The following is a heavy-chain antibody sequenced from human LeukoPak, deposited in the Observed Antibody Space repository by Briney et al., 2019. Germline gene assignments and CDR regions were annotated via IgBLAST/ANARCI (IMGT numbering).Heavy chain of an antibody. CDR3: VKGTPMVRGVIDY. CDR1: GFTFSSYG. CDR2: IRYDGSNK. D-gene: IGHD3-10*01. J-gene: IGHJ4*02. V-gene: IGHV3-30*02. Sequence: GGSLRLSCAASGFTFSSYGMHWVRQAPGKGLEWVAFIRYDGSNKYYADSVKGRFTISRDNLKNTLYLQMNSLRAEDTAVYYCVKGTPMVRGVIDYWGQGTLVTVSP.